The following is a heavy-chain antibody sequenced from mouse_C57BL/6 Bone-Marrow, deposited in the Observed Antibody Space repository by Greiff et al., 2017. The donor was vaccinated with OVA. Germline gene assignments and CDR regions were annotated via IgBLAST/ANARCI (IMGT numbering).Heavy chain of an antibody. CDR3: ARSYSNYVWFAY. CDR2: IYPRSGNT. CDR1: GYTFTSYG. Sequence: QVHVKQSGAELARPGASVKLSCKASGYTFTSYGISWVKQRTGQGLEWIGEIYPRSGNTYYNEKFKGKATLTADKSSSTASMELRSLTSEDSAVYFCARSYSNYVWFAYWGQGTLVTVSA. V-gene: IGHV1-81*01. J-gene: IGHJ3*01. D-gene: IGHD2-5*01.